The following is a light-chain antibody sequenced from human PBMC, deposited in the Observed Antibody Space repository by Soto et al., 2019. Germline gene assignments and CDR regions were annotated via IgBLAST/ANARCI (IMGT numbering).Light chain of an antibody. J-gene: IGKJ5*01. V-gene: IGKV3-20*01. Sequence: EIVLTQSPCTLSLSPGERATLSCRASERLSSVYLAWYQQRPGQPPRLLIYGASNRATGIPDRFSGSGFGTDFTLIINRLEPEDVAIYYCQQYGGSPRITFGQGTRLEIK. CDR1: ERLSSVY. CDR3: QQYGGSPRIT. CDR2: GAS.